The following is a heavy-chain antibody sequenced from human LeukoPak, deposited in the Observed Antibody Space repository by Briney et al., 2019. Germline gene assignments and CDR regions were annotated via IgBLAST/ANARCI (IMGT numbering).Heavy chain of an antibody. J-gene: IGHJ4*02. CDR3: AKDEYYYDSSGYPLPGPFDY. D-gene: IGHD3-22*01. V-gene: IGHV3-30*18. CDR1: GFTFSSYG. Sequence: GGSLRLSCAASGFTFSSYGMHWVRQAPGKGLEWVAVISYDGSNKYYADSVKGRFTISRDSSKNTLYLQMNSLRAEDTAVYYCAKDEYYYDSSGYPLPGPFDYWGQGTLVTVSS. CDR2: ISYDGSNK.